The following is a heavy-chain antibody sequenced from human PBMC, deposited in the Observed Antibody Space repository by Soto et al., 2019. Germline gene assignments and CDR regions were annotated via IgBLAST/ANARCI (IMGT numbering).Heavy chain of an antibody. J-gene: IGHJ3*02. Sequence: LRLSCAASGFIFSPYGIHWVRQAPGKGREWVALIRNDGSDKYYAESVTGRFTISRDNSKNTVYLQMNSLRAEDTALYFCARAPRMAPFDIWGQGTMVTVSS. V-gene: IGHV3-33*01. CDR3: ARAPRMAPFDI. CDR1: GFIFSPYG. CDR2: IRNDGSDK.